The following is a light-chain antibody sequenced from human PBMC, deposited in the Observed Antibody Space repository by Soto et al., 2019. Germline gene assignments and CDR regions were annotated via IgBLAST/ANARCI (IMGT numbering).Light chain of an antibody. J-gene: IGLJ1*01. CDR3: CTYAGSVTFYV. V-gene: IGLV2-23*01. Sequence: QSALTQPASVSGSPGQSITISCTGTNSDVGSYNLVSWYQQHPGKAPKLMIFEGSQRPSGVSNRFSGSKSGNTASLTISGLQAEDEADYYCCTYAGSVTFYVFATGTKLTVL. CDR2: EGS. CDR1: NSDVGSYNL.